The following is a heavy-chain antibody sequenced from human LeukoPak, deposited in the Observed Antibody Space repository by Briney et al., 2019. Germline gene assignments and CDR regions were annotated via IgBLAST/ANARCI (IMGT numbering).Heavy chain of an antibody. D-gene: IGHD5-18*01. Sequence: SETLSLTCTASGGSISSYYWSWIRQPPGKGLEWIGYIYYSGSTNYNPSLKSRLTISVDRSKNQFSLKLNSVTAADTAVYYCARGGHNSALGAFDIWCQGTMVTLSS. CDR3: ARGGHNSALGAFDI. J-gene: IGHJ3*02. CDR2: IYYSGST. CDR1: GGSISSYY. V-gene: IGHV4-59*12.